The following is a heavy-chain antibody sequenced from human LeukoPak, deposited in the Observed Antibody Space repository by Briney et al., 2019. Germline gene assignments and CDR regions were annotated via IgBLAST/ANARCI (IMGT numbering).Heavy chain of an antibody. CDR2: IYCSESA. Sequence: SETLSLTCTVSGGSIRSYYWSWVRQPPGKGLEWIGYIYCSESANYNPSLKSRITISVDTSKNQFSLNLNSVTAADTAVYYCARVGGYPLSAFDIWGQGTMVTVSS. CDR3: ARVGGYPLSAFDI. CDR1: GGSIRSYY. D-gene: IGHD3-22*01. J-gene: IGHJ3*02. V-gene: IGHV4-59*08.